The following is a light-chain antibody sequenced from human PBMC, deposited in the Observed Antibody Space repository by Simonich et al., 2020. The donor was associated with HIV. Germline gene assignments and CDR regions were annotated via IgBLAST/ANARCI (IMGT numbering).Light chain of an antibody. CDR2: DAS. Sequence: DIQMTQSPSSVSASVGDRVTITCRASQGISNSLAWYQQKPGRAPKLLFYDASNLETGVPSRFSGSGSGTHFTFTISSLQPEDIATYYCQQYNNLPLTFGGGTKVEIK. CDR3: QQYNNLPLT. J-gene: IGKJ4*01. V-gene: IGKV1-33*01. CDR1: QGISNS.